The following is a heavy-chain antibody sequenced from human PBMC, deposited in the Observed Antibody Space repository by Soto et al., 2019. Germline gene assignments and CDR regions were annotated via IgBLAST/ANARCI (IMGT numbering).Heavy chain of an antibody. CDR3: VRRMGAAVTGFEP. CDR1: GFAFSTHA. CDR2: ITPSGDNT. J-gene: IGHJ5*02. Sequence: GGSLRLSCAASGFAFSTHAMNWVRQAPGKGLAWVSSITPSGDNTYYADSVKGRFTISRDNSKNTVSLQMGRLRVEDTAVYYCVRRMGAAVTGFEPWGQGTLVTVSA. V-gene: IGHV3-23*01. D-gene: IGHD6-13*01.